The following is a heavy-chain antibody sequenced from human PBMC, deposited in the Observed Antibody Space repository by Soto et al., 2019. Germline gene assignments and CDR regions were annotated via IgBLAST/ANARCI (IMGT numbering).Heavy chain of an antibody. D-gene: IGHD2-15*01. Sequence: QLQLQESGPGLVKPSETLSLTCTVSGGSISSSSYYWGWIRQPPGKGLEWIGSIYYSGSTYYNPSLKSRVTISVDTSKNQFSLKLSSVTAADTAVYYCARLPALVVVAAPYSSGDYWGQGTLVTVSS. J-gene: IGHJ4*02. CDR1: GGSISSSSYY. V-gene: IGHV4-39*01. CDR3: ARLPALVVVAAPYSSGDY. CDR2: IYYSGST.